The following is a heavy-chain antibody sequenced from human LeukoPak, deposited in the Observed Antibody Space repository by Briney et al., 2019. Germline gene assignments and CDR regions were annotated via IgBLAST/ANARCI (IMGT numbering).Heavy chain of an antibody. CDR1: GGSFSGYY. V-gene: IGHV4-34*01. Sequence: PSETLSLTCAVYGGSFSGYYWSWIRQPPGKGLEWIGEINHSGSTNYNPSLKSRVTISVDTSKNQFSLKLSSVTAADTAVYYCASATGPRNYGYYYGTDVWGQGTTVTVSS. D-gene: IGHD1-7*01. CDR3: ASATGPRNYGYYYGTDV. J-gene: IGHJ6*02. CDR2: INHSGST.